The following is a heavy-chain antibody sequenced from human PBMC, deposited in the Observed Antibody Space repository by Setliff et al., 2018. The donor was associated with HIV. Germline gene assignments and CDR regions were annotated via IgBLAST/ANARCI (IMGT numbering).Heavy chain of an antibody. CDR1: GGSISSGSYY. CDR3: ARLTIAVAGTSYFDS. J-gene: IGHJ4*02. Sequence: SETLSLTCTVSGGSISSGSYYWSWIRQPAGKGLEWFGHVYTGGSTYYNASLKSRVTISVDTSKNQFSLKLSSVTAADTAIYYCARLTIAVAGTSYFDSWGQGTLVTVS. V-gene: IGHV4-61*09. CDR2: VYTGGST. D-gene: IGHD6-19*01.